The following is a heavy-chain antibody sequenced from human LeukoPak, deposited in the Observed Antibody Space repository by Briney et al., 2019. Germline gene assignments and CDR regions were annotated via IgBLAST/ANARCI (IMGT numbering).Heavy chain of an antibody. CDR1: GLTFSDYY. CDR3: ASGYCSGGSCYYPRTWFDP. D-gene: IGHD2-15*01. J-gene: IGHJ5*02. V-gene: IGHV3-11*01. Sequence: GGSLRLSCAASGLTFSDYYMSWIRQAPGKGLEWVSYISSSGSTIYYADSVKGRFTISRDNAKNSLYLQMNSLRAEDTAVYYCASGYCSGGSCYYPRTWFDPWGQGTLVTVSS. CDR2: ISSSGSTI.